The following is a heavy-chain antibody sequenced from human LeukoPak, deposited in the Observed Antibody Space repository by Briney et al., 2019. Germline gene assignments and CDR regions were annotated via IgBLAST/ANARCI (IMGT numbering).Heavy chain of an antibody. J-gene: IGHJ4*02. V-gene: IGHV1-46*01. D-gene: IGHD2-2*01. CDR3: ARGGAYCSSTSCYVDY. CDR1: GYTFTSYY. Sequence: ASVKVSCKASGYTFTSYYMHWVRQAPGQGLEGMGIINPSGGSTSYARKFQGRVTMTRDMSTSTVYMELSSLRSEDTAVYYCARGGAYCSSTSCYVDYWGQGTLVTVSS. CDR2: INPSGGST.